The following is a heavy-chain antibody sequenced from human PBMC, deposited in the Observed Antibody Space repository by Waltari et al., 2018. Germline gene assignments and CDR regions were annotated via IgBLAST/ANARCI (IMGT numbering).Heavy chain of an antibody. CDR3: GPWGARGGVIIP. J-gene: IGHJ5*02. CDR2: IYYSGST. Sequence: QVQLQESGPGLVKPSETLSLTCTVSGGSISSYYWSWIRQPPGKGLEWIGYIYYSGSTNYNPSLKSRVTISVDTSKNQFSLKLSSVTAADTAVYYCGPWGARGGVIIPWGQGTLVTVSS. V-gene: IGHV4-59*08. D-gene: IGHD3-16*02. CDR1: GGSISSYY.